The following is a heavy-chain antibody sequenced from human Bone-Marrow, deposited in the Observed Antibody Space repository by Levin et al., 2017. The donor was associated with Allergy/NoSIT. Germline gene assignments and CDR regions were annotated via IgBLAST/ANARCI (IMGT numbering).Heavy chain of an antibody. Sequence: PSETLSLTCTVSGDSITESYWSWIRQPPGKGPEWMGYINDSGDTHYNPSLRSRVTMLADRSKNQLSLTLNSVTAADTAVYYCARGGGYSNYAGGFYFDVWGQGTLVTVSS. CDR2: INDSGDT. V-gene: IGHV4-59*01. J-gene: IGHJ4*02. D-gene: IGHD4-11*01. CDR3: ARGGGYSNYAGGFYFDV. CDR1: GDSITESY.